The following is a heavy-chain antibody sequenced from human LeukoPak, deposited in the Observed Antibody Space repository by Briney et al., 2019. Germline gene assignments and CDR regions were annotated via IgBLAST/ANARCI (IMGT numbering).Heavy chain of an antibody. Sequence: SETLSLTCTVSGGSISSYYWSWIRQPPGRGLEWIGYIYYSGSTNYNPSLKSRVTISVDTSKNQFSLKVSSVTAADTAVYYCARDSRAGTYWGQGTLVTVSS. CDR2: IYYSGST. CDR3: ARDSRAGTY. J-gene: IGHJ4*02. CDR1: GGSISSYY. D-gene: IGHD6-19*01. V-gene: IGHV4-59*12.